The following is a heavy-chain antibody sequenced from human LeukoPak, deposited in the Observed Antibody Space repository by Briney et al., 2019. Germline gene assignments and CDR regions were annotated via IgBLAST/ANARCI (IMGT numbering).Heavy chain of an antibody. CDR2: INPNSGGT. Sequence: ASVKVSCKASGYTFTGYYMHWVRQAPGQGLEWMGWINPNSGGTNYAQKFQGRVTMTRDRSISTAYMELSRLRSDDTAVYYCARTRIVVVIKAFDYWGQGTLVTVSS. CDR3: ARTRIVVVIKAFDY. D-gene: IGHD3-22*01. CDR1: GYTFTGYY. V-gene: IGHV1-2*02. J-gene: IGHJ4*02.